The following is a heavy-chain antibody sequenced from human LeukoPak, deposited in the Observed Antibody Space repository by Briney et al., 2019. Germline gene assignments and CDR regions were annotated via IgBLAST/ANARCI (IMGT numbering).Heavy chain of an antibody. J-gene: IGHJ4*02. CDR1: GFTFNNHA. D-gene: IGHD2-8*01. Sequence: TGGSLRLSCAASGFTFNNHALHWVRQAPGKGLEWVAVISYDGSNEIYADSVKGRFTISRDNSKETLYPQMNSLRAEDTAIYFCARDIEWSTKFYFDYWGQGTLVTVSS. CDR2: ISYDGSNE. V-gene: IGHV3-30*04. CDR3: ARDIEWSTKFYFDY.